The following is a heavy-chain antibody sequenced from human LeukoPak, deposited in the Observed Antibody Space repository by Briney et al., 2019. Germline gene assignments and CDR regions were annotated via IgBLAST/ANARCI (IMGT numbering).Heavy chain of an antibody. J-gene: IGHJ4*02. CDR2: ISYSGST. Sequence: SETLSLTCTVSGGSISSSSDYWGWIRQPPGKGLERIGTISYSGSTYYNPSLKSRVTISVDTSKNQFSLKLNSVTAADTAVYHCARHWFHCSIAGCYYDSWGQGTLVTVSS. CDR1: GGSISSSSDY. D-gene: IGHD2-2*01. CDR3: ARHWFHCSIAGCYYDS. V-gene: IGHV4-39*01.